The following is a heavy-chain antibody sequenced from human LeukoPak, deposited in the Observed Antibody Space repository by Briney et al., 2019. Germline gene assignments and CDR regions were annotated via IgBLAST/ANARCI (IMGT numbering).Heavy chain of an antibody. CDR1: GYTFTSYY. CDR2: INPSGGST. Sequence: ASVMVSCKASGYTFTSYYMHWVRQAPGQGLEWMGIINPSGGSTSYAQKFQGRVTMTRDTSTSTVYMELSSLRSEDTAVYYCASSSGWLLQHFDYWGQGTLVTVSS. J-gene: IGHJ4*02. CDR3: ASSSGWLLQHFDY. V-gene: IGHV1-46*01. D-gene: IGHD6-19*01.